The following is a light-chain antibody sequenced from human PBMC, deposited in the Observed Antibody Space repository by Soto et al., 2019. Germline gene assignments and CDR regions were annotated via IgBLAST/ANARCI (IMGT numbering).Light chain of an antibody. J-gene: IGKJ5*01. V-gene: IGKV3-11*01. CDR2: DAS. CDR1: QSVTSY. Sequence: ELVLTQSPATLSLSPGERATLSCRASQSVTSYLAWYQQRPGQAPRLLINDASRRATGIPDRFSGSGSGTDFTLTISSLEPEDFAVYYCQQRNNWQAFGQGTRLEIK. CDR3: QQRNNWQA.